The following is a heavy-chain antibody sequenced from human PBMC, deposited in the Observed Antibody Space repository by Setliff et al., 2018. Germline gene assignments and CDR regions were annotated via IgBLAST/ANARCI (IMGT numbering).Heavy chain of an antibody. CDR2: ISPANGNT. J-gene: IGHJ4*02. D-gene: IGHD6-19*01. V-gene: IGHV1-18*01. CDR3: VRSSAPQVVLAADFDF. CDR1: GYNFISYG. Sequence: ASVKVSCKASGYNFISYGISWVRQAPGQGLEWMGWISPANGNTNYPQWLQDRVTMTIDTSATTVYMELKSLRSDDTAVYYCVRSSAPQVVLAADFDFWGQGTPVTVSS.